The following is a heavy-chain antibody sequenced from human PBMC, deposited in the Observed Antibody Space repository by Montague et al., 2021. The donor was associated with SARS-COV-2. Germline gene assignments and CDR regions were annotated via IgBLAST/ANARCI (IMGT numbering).Heavy chain of an antibody. D-gene: IGHD4-17*01. J-gene: IGHJ4*02. V-gene: IGHV4-39*01. CDR2: IFYTGTI. CDR1: GDSITSIIHY. Sequence: SETLSLTCTVSGDSITSIIHYWGWIRQPPGEGLEWIASIFYTGTIYYNPSLKSRVTMSLDTSKSQFSLNLTSVTAADTAVYFCARHPTTVTTFHWGQGSLVTVSS. CDR3: ARHPTTVTTFH.